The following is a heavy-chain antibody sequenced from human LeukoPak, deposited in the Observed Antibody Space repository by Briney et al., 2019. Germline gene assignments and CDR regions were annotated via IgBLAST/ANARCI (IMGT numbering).Heavy chain of an antibody. J-gene: IGHJ4*02. CDR1: GFTFSSYW. V-gene: IGHV3-7*01. Sequence: GGSLRLSCAASGFTFSSYWMSWVRQAPGKGLEWVANIKQNGSEKYYVDSVKGRFTISRDNAKNSLYLQMNSLRAEDTAVYYCARVYEYQLLGPIDYWGQGTLVTVSS. CDR3: ARVYEYQLLGPIDY. CDR2: IKQNGSEK. D-gene: IGHD2-2*01.